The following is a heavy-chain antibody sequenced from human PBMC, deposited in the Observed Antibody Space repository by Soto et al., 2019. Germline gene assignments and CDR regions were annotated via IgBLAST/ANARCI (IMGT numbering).Heavy chain of an antibody. D-gene: IGHD2-15*01. V-gene: IGHV1-69*04. CDR2: VIPNLGVT. CDR1: GGTLSSYT. J-gene: IGHJ4*02. CDR3: ARDKGYCSDTSCPDFDY. Sequence: ASVKVCCKASGGTLSSYTLRWVRQATGQGLEWMGRVIPNLGVTNYAKKFQGRFTIVVDTSTSTAYMELNSLRYEDTAVYYCARDKGYCSDTSCPDFDYWGQGTLVTVSS.